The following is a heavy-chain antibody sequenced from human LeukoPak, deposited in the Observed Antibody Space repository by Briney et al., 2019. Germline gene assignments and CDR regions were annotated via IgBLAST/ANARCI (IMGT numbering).Heavy chain of an antibody. J-gene: IGHJ4*02. CDR3: ARLTGYSSSWYGGDY. V-gene: IGHV3-30*01. CDR1: GFTFSSYA. CDR2: ISYGGSNK. D-gene: IGHD6-13*01. Sequence: GGSLRLSCAASGFTFSSYAMHWVRQAPGKGLEWVAVISYGGSNKYYADSVKGRFTISRDNSKNTLYLQMNSLRAEDTAVYYCARLTGYSSSWYGGDYWGQGTLVTVSS.